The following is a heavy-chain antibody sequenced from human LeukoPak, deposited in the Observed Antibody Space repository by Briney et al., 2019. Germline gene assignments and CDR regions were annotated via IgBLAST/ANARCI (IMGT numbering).Heavy chain of an antibody. D-gene: IGHD6-13*01. CDR1: GFTFSSYN. Sequence: PGGSLRLSCAASGFTFSSYNMNWVRQAPGKGLEWVANIKPDGSQDYHVDSVKGRFTISRDNAKNSLSLQMNRLRAEDAAVYYCARVTFYGSSWYYDYWGQGTLVTVSS. V-gene: IGHV3-7*04. CDR2: IKPDGSQD. J-gene: IGHJ4*02. CDR3: ARVTFYGSSWYYDY.